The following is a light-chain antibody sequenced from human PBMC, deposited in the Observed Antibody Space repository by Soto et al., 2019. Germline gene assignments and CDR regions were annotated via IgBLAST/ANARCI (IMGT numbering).Light chain of an antibody. CDR2: WAS. J-gene: IGKJ3*01. CDR3: QQYYATPLT. CDR1: QSVLYSSNNANY. Sequence: DIVMTQSPDSLAVSLGERATINCKSSQSVLYSSNNANYLAWYQQKPGQPPKLLLYWASTRASGVPDRFSGSGSGTDFSLIISSMQAEDVAVYYCQQYYATPLTFGPGTKVDI. V-gene: IGKV4-1*01.